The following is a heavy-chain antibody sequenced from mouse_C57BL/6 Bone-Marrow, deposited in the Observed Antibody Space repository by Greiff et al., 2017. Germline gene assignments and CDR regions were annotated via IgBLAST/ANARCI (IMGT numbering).Heavy chain of an antibody. V-gene: IGHV1-15*01. CDR3: TRYYYGWYFDV. CDR1: GYTFTDYE. J-gene: IGHJ1*03. D-gene: IGHD2-1*01. CDR2: IDPETGG. Sequence: VKLVESGAELVRPGASVTLSCKASGYTFTDYEMHWVKQTPVHGLEWIGAIDPETGGTADKSSSTAYMELRSLTSEDSAVYYCTRYYYGWYFDVWGTGTTVTVSS.